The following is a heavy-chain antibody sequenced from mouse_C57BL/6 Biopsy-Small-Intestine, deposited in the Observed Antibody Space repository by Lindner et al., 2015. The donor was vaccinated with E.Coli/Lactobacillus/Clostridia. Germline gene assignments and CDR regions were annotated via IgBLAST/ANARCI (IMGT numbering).Heavy chain of an antibody. CDR1: GYTFTNYW. D-gene: IGHD1-1*01. J-gene: IGHJ2*01. Sequence: VQLQESGGELVRPGTSVKMSCRASGYTFTNYWIGWAKQRPGHGLEWIGDIYPGGGYTNYTEKFKGKATLTADKSSRTAYMQFSSLTSEDSAIYYCARGSPYYYGSNYYFDYWGQGTTLIVSS. CDR2: IYPGGGYT. CDR3: ARGSPYYYGSNYYFDY. V-gene: IGHV1-63*01.